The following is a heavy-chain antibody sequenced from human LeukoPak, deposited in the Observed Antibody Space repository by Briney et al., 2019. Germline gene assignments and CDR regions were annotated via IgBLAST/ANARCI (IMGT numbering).Heavy chain of an antibody. CDR3: ARDYGDYPLGPII. CDR2: IIPIFGTA. V-gene: IGHV1-69*05. CDR1: GGTFSSYA. J-gene: IGHJ4*02. D-gene: IGHD4-17*01. Sequence: ASVKVSCKASGGTFSSYAISWGRQAPGPGLEWMGGIIPIFGTANYAQKFQGRVTITTDESTSTAYMELSSLRSEDTAVYYCARDYGDYPLGPIIWGQGTLVTVSS.